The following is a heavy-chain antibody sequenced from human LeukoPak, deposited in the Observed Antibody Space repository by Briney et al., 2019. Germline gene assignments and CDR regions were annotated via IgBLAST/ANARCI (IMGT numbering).Heavy chain of an antibody. Sequence: PSETLSLTCTVSGGSISSSSYYWGWIRQPPGKGLEWIGSIHYSGSTYYNPSLKSRVTISVDTSKNQFSLKLSSVTAADTAVYYCARATPLVYYYYMDVWGKGTTVTVSS. V-gene: IGHV4-39*01. CDR2: IHYSGST. CDR1: GGSISSSSYY. J-gene: IGHJ6*03. CDR3: ARATPLVYYYYMDV.